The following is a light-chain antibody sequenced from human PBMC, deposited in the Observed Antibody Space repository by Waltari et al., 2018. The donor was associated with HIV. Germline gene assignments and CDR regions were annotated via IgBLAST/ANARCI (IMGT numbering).Light chain of an antibody. J-gene: IGLJ2*01. CDR3: TSFTINDTLL. V-gene: IGLV2-14*01. Sequence: HSALTQPASLSGSPGQSIAISCAGPTDDIGTFDSVSWYQQVPGKAPRLLIYEVRNRPSGVSNRFSGSKSGDTASLTISGLQGEDEADYYCTSFTINDTLLFGGGTKVTVL. CDR2: EVR. CDR1: TDDIGTFDS.